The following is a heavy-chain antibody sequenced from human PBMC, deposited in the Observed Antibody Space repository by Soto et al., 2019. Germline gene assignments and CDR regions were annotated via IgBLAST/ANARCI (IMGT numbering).Heavy chain of an antibody. CDR3: ARDSSSSGYYYGMDV. Sequence: GQGLEWMGWVSGYSGHSSSAQEFQDRVIMTTDTSTNTAYMELRSLTSDDSAVYFCARDSSSSGYYYGMDVWGQGTTVTVSS. D-gene: IGHD6-6*01. J-gene: IGHJ6*02. V-gene: IGHV1-18*01. CDR2: VSGYSGHS.